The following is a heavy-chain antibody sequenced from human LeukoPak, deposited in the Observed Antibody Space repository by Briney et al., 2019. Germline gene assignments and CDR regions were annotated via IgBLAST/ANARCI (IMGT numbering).Heavy chain of an antibody. V-gene: IGHV4-34*01. Sequence: PSETLSLTCAVYGGSFSGYYWSWIRQPPGKGLEWIGEINHSGSTNYNPSLKSRVTISVDTSKNQFSLKLSSVTAADTAVYYCARHYKRNWFDPWGQGTLVTVSS. CDR2: INHSGST. CDR3: ARHYKRNWFDP. J-gene: IGHJ5*02. D-gene: IGHD1-1*01. CDR1: GGSFSGYY.